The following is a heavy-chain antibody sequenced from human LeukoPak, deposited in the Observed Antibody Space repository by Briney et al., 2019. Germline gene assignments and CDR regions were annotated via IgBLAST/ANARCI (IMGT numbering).Heavy chain of an antibody. CDR2: ISGSGGST. CDR1: GFTFSSYG. D-gene: IGHD1-26*01. V-gene: IGHV3-23*01. J-gene: IGHJ4*02. Sequence: GGSLRLSCAASGFTFSSYGMSWVRQAPGKGLEWVSSISGSGGSTYYADSVKGRFTISRDNSKNTLYLQMNSLRAEDTAVYYCAQADSGSYPIDYWGQGTLVTVSS. CDR3: AQADSGSYPIDY.